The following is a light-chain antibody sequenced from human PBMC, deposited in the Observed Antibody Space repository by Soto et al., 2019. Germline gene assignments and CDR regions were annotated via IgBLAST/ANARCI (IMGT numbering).Light chain of an antibody. CDR1: QSVRSNY. J-gene: IGKJ4*01. Sequence: EIVLTQSPDTLSLSPGERATLSCRASQSVRSNYLAWYQQKPGQAPRFLIYDASSRATGIPDRFSGSGSGTDFPLTISRLGLEDFAVYYCQQYGSSPLTFGGGTKVNIK. V-gene: IGKV3-20*01. CDR2: DAS. CDR3: QQYGSSPLT.